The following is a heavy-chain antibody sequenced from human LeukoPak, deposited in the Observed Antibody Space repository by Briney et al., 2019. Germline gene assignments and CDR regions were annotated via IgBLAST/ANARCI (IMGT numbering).Heavy chain of an antibody. V-gene: IGHV4-39*07. J-gene: IGHJ4*02. CDR2: IYYSGST. CDR1: GGSISSSSYY. Sequence: SETLSLTCTVSGGSISSSSYYWGWIRQPPGKGLEWIGKIYYSGSTYYNPSLKSRVTISLDTSKNQFSLKLSSVTTADTAVYYCAREGDYYDTSGTFEYWGQGTLVIVSS. D-gene: IGHD3-22*01. CDR3: AREGDYYDTSGTFEY.